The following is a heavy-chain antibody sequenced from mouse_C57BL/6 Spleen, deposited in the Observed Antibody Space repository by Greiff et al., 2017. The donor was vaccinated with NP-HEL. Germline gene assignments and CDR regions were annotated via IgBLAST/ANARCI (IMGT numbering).Heavy chain of an antibody. CDR3: ARGGSTTAWFAY. J-gene: IGHJ3*01. CDR2: IYPGGGYT. Sequence: VQGVESGAELVRPGTSVKMSCKASGYTFTNYWIGWAKQRPGHGLEWIGDIYPGGGYTNYNEKFKGKATLTADKSSSTAYMQFSSLTSEDSAIYYCARGGSTTAWFAYWGQGTLVTVSA. CDR1: GYTFTNYW. V-gene: IGHV1-63*01. D-gene: IGHD1-1*01.